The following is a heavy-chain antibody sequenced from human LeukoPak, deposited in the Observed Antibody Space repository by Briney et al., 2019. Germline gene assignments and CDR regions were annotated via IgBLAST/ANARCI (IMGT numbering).Heavy chain of an antibody. J-gene: IGHJ4*02. CDR2: IHHTGST. CDR3: ARHAYHYDSSYDY. CDR1: GDSISPYY. Sequence: SETLSLTCSVSGDSISPYYWSWIRRPPGKGREWFGFIHHTGSTNYNPSLKSRVSLSVDASKNEFSLKMRSVTAADTAIYYCARHAYHYDSSYDYWGRGTLVTASS. V-gene: IGHV4-59*08. D-gene: IGHD3-22*01.